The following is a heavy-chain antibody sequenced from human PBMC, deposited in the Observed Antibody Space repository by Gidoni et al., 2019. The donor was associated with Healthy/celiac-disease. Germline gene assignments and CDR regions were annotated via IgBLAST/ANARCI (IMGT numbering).Heavy chain of an antibody. Sequence: EVQLVESGGGWVQPGRSLRLSCEPSGFTFDDYAMHGVRQAPGKGLEWVSGISWNSGSRGYADYVKGRFTISRDNAKNSLYLQMNSLRAEDTALYYCATTSYYYYYGMDVWGQGTTVTVSS. V-gene: IGHV3-9*01. CDR1: GFTFDDYA. J-gene: IGHJ6*02. CDR3: ATTSYYYYYGMDV. CDR2: ISWNSGSR.